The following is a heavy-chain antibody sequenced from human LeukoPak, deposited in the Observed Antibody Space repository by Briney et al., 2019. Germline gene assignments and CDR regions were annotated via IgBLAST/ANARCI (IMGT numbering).Heavy chain of an antibody. CDR1: GYTFTSYG. Sequence: ASVKVSCKASGYTFTSYGIGWVRQAPGQGLEWMGWISTYNGNTYYAQNLQGRVTMTTDTSTSTAYMELRSLRSDDTAVYYRARDRDNWNDGGFDYWGQGTLVTVSS. V-gene: IGHV1-18*01. CDR2: ISTYNGNT. D-gene: IGHD1-1*01. J-gene: IGHJ4*02. CDR3: ARDRDNWNDGGFDY.